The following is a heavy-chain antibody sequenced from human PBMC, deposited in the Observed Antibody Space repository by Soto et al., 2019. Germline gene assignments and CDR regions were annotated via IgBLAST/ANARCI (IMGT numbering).Heavy chain of an antibody. CDR1: GFTFSSYA. Sequence: GGSLRLSCAASGFTFSSYAMHWVRQAPGKGLEYVSAISSNGGSTYYADSVKGRFTISRDNSKNTLYLQMSSLRAEDTAVYYCGYGSGSYYGADYWGQGTLVTVSS. V-gene: IGHV3-64D*06. D-gene: IGHD3-10*01. CDR2: ISSNGGST. J-gene: IGHJ4*02. CDR3: GYGSGSYYGADY.